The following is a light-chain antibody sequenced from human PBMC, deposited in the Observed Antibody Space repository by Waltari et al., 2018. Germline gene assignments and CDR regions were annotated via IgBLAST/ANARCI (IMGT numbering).Light chain of an antibody. CDR3: CSYTNVGSWV. V-gene: IGLV2-14*03. Sequence: QSALPQPASVSGSPGQSITLPCTGTSRHVGNYNYCSWYQQHPGRAPQLMICYVRARPSGVSNRFSGSKSGNTASLTISGLQAEDEGDYYCCSYTNVGSWVFGGGTKVTVL. CDR1: SRHVGNYNY. J-gene: IGLJ3*02. CDR2: YVR.